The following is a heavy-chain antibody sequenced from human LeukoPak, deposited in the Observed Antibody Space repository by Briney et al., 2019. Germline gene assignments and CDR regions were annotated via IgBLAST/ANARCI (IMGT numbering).Heavy chain of an antibody. Sequence: PGGSLRLSCAASGFTFNNNWMTWVRQAPGKGLEWVASVKKDASEKYYVDSVKGRLTISRDNAKNSLYLQMNSLRVEDTAVYYCVRGPPYGSRSDYFDCWGQGTLVTVSS. CDR1: GFTFNNNW. CDR2: VKKDASEK. CDR3: VRGPPYGSRSDYFDC. D-gene: IGHD3-10*01. J-gene: IGHJ4*02. V-gene: IGHV3-7*01.